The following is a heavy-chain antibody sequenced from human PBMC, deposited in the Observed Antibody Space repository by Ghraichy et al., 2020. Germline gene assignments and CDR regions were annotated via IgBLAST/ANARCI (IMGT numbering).Heavy chain of an antibody. D-gene: IGHD3-22*01. V-gene: IGHV4-39*01. Sequence: ETLSLTCTVSGGSISSSSYYWGWIRQPPGKGLEWIGSIYYSGSTYYNPSLKSRVTISVDTSKNQFSLKLSSVTAADTAVYYCARHSPTNYYDSSGYAEVDYWGQGTLVTVSS. CDR3: ARHSPTNYYDSSGYAEVDY. CDR2: IYYSGST. CDR1: GGSISSSSYY. J-gene: IGHJ4*02.